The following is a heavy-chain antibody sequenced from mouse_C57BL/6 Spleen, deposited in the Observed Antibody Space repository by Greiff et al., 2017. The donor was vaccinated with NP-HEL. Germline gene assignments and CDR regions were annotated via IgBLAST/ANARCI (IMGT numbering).Heavy chain of an antibody. CDR2: IYPGDGDT. Sequence: VQLQQSGPELVKPGASVKISCKASGYAFSSSWMNWVKQRPGKGLEWIGRIYPGDGDTNYNGKFKGKATLTADKSSSKAYMQLSSLTSEDSAVYFCANMITRAMDYWGQGTSVTVSS. D-gene: IGHD2-4*01. V-gene: IGHV1-82*01. J-gene: IGHJ4*01. CDR3: ANMITRAMDY. CDR1: GYAFSSSW.